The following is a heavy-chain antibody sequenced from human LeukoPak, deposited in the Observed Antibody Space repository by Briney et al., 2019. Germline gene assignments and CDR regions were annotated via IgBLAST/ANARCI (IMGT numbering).Heavy chain of an antibody. CDR2: IWYDGSNK. CDR1: GFTFSSFG. D-gene: IGHD2-2*02. V-gene: IGHV3-33*01. Sequence: PGRSLRLSCAASGFTFSSFGMHWVRQAPGKGLEWVAVIWYDGSNKNYADSVKGRFTISRDNSKNTLYLQMNSLRAEDTAVYYCARGKVLYAAFDYWGQGTLVTVFS. CDR3: ARGKVLYAAFDY. J-gene: IGHJ4*02.